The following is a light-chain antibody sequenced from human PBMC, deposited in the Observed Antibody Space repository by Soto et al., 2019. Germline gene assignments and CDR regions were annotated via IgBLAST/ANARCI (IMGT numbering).Light chain of an antibody. CDR2: SNN. J-gene: IGLJ3*02. CDR1: SSTIGSNP. V-gene: IGLV1-44*01. CDR3: AAWDDSLKGPV. Sequence: QSVLSQPPSASGTPGQRVTISCSGSSSTIGSNPVNWYQQLPGTAPKRLIYSNNQRPSGVPDRFSGSKSGTSASLAISGLQSEDEADYYCAAWDDSLKGPVFGGGTKLTVL.